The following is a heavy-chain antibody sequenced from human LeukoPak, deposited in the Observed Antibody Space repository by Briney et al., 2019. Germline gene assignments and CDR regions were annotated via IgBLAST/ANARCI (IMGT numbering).Heavy chain of an antibody. CDR1: GGSFSGYY. Sequence: SETPSLTCAVYGGSFSGYYWSWIRQPPGKGLEWIGEINHSGSTNYNPSLKSRVTISVDTSKNQFSLKLSSVTAADTAVYYCARDVTAAFDYWGQGTLVTVSS. J-gene: IGHJ4*02. V-gene: IGHV4-34*01. D-gene: IGHD6-13*01. CDR3: ARDVTAAFDY. CDR2: INHSGST.